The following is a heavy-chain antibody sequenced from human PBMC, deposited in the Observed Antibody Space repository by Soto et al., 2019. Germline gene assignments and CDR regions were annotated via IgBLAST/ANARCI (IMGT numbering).Heavy chain of an antibody. CDR3: ASGFDYDILTGLGGRDV. J-gene: IGHJ6*02. CDR2: IIPILGIA. Sequence: QVQLVQSGAEVKKPGSSVKVSCKASGGTFSSYTISWVRQAPGQGLEWMGRIIPILGIANYAQKFQGRVTITADKSTSTAYMELSSLRSEDTAVYYCASGFDYDILTGLGGRDVWGQGTTVTVSS. V-gene: IGHV1-69*02. CDR1: GGTFSSYT. D-gene: IGHD3-9*01.